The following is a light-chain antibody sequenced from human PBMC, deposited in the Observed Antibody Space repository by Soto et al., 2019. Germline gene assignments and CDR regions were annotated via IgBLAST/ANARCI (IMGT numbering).Light chain of an antibody. CDR1: QSVSSK. CDR3: QQYNNWPPWT. V-gene: IGKV3-15*01. CDR2: GAS. J-gene: IGKJ1*01. Sequence: EIVMTQSPATLSVSPGERATLSCRASQSVSSKLAWYQQKPGQVPRLLIYGASTRADAIPARFSGSGSGTDFTLTISSLQSEDFAVYYCQQYNNWPPWTFGQGTKVEIK.